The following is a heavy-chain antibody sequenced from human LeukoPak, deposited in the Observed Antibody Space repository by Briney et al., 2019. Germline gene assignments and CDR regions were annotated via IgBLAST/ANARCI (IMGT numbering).Heavy chain of an antibody. CDR3: ARAMRSGYDY. J-gene: IGHJ4*02. Sequence: PGRSLRLSCAVSGFILSDYNMHWVRQAPGKGLEWVAVISYDGSNKYYADSVKGRFTISRDNAENSLYLQMNSLRDEDTAVYYCARAMRSGYDYWGQGTLVTVSS. D-gene: IGHD5-12*01. CDR1: GFILSDYN. CDR2: ISYDGSNK. V-gene: IGHV3-30*04.